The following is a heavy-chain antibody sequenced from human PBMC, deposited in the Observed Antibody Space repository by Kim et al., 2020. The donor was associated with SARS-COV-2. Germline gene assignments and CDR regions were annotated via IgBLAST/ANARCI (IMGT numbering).Heavy chain of an antibody. V-gene: IGHV4-34*01. CDR2: SNHLGGT. CDR1: GGSLSGSY. CDR3: ARLGGNTQMGYNWFDP. D-gene: IGHD1-26*01. Sequence: SETLSLTCAVHGGSLSGSYWSWIRQPPGKGLEWIGESNHLGGTNYNPSLKSRVTISVDTSKNQFSLRLSSLTAADTAVYYCARLGGNTQMGYNWFDPWGRGTQVTDSS. J-gene: IGHJ5*02.